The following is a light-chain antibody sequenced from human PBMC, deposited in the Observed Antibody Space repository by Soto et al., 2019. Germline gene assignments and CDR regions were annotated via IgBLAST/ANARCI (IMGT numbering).Light chain of an antibody. CDR3: QQYGSSGT. V-gene: IGKV3-20*01. J-gene: IGKJ1*01. CDR1: QSVSNHY. CDR2: GAS. Sequence: EIVLAQSSVSLSLPTLAIANLSCSASQSVSNHYLAWYLQKPGQAPRLLIYGASNRATGIPDRFSGSGSGIDFTLTISRLEPEDFAVYYCQQYGSSGTCGQGTKGDIK.